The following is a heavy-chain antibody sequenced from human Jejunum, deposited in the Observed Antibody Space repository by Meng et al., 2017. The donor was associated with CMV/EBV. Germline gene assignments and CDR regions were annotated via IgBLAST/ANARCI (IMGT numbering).Heavy chain of an antibody. CDR3: AKQRLANGIDYGMDV. Sequence: GFTFSSYAINWRRQAPGKGLECVTSIRYDGTNKYYADSVKGRFTISRDNSKNTLYLQMNILRPEDTAVYYCAKQRLANGIDYGMDVWGQGTTVTVSS. CDR2: IRYDGTNK. D-gene: IGHD1-14*01. V-gene: IGHV3-30*02. CDR1: GFTFSSYA. J-gene: IGHJ6*02.